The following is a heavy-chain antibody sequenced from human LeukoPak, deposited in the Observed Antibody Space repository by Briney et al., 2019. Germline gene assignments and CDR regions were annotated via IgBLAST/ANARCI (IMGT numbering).Heavy chain of an antibody. J-gene: IGHJ4*02. V-gene: IGHV4-59*08. CDR2: ISDGGVT. Sequence: SETLSLTCNVSGGSISTYYWSWIRQPPGKGLEWIGYISDGGVTSYNPSLKGRVTISVDSPKNRFSLRLTSLTAVDTALYYCARQGGTLDYFDYWGPGSLVTVS. CDR1: GGSISTYY. D-gene: IGHD1-26*01. CDR3: ARQGGTLDYFDY.